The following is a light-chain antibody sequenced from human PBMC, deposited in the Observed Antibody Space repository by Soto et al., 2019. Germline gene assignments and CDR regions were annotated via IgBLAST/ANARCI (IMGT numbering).Light chain of an antibody. V-gene: IGKV1-9*01. CDR1: QGINSY. Sequence: DIQLTQSPSVLSASVGDRVTITCRASQGINSYLAWYQQKPGKVPKLLIYAASTLHSGVPSRFSGSGSGTEFTLTISSLQPEDFATYYCQHLNSYPRTFGQGTKVEIK. CDR2: AAS. CDR3: QHLNSYPRT. J-gene: IGKJ1*01.